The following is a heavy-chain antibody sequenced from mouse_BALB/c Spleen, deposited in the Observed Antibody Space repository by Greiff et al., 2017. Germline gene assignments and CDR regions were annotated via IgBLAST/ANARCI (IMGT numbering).Heavy chain of an antibody. CDR1: GYSITSDYA. CDR2: ISYSGST. CDR3: ARSAARALRFAY. J-gene: IGHJ3*01. V-gene: IGHV3-2*02. Sequence: EVKLMESGPGLVKPSQSLSLTCTVTGYSITSDYAWNWIRQFPGNKLEWMGYISYSGSTSYNPSLKSRISITRDTSKNQFFLQLNSVTTEDTATYYCARSAARALRFAYWGQGTLVTVSA. D-gene: IGHD3-1*01.